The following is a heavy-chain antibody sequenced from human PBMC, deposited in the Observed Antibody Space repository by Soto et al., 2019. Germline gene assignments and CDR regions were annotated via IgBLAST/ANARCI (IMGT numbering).Heavy chain of an antibody. CDR3: ARGGGNPASSNDS. CDR1: RGSFSYFH. CDR2: IHTSGST. V-gene: IGHV4-34*01. J-gene: IGHJ4*02. D-gene: IGHD3-16*01. Sequence: QVQLQQWGGGLLKPSETLSLTCGLHRGSFSYFHWSWIRQPPGKGLEWIGEIHTSGSTNYNPSLRSRVTMSIDTSAMQFSLTLNSVTAADTAVYYCARGGGNPASSNDSWGQGALVTVSS.